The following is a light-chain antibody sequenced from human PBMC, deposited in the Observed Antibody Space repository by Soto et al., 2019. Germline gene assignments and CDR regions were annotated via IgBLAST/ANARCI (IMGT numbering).Light chain of an antibody. CDR3: RHYASSPFT. J-gene: IGKJ3*01. CDR2: GAS. CDR1: QSVSSSY. V-gene: IGKV3-20*01. Sequence: EIVLTQSPDTLSLSPGERGALSCRASQSVSSSYLAWYQQKPGQAPRLVIYGASSRATGIPDRFSGSGSGSDFTLTISRLEPEDFAVYYCRHYASSPFTFRPGPQVDIK.